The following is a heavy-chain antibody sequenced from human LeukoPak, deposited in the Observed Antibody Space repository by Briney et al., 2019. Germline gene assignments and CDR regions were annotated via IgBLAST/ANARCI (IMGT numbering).Heavy chain of an antibody. D-gene: IGHD6-13*01. J-gene: IGHJ4*02. Sequence: PGGSLRLSCAASGFIFSDYYMSWIRQAPGKGLEWGSYISSTSSYTDYADSVRGPFTFSRYNPKNSLYLQMNSLRAYDTAVYFCAKATNTATGTPALAIDYWGQGTLVTVSS. CDR3: AKATNTATGTPALAIDY. CDR1: GFIFSDYY. V-gene: IGHV3-11*05. CDR2: ISSTSSYT.